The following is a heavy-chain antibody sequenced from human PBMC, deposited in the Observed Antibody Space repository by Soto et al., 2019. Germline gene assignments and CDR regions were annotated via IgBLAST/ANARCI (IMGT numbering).Heavy chain of an antibody. CDR2: MNPNSGNT. CDR3: ASLRHDYGDYYYYYYGMDV. CDR1: GYTFTSYD. D-gene: IGHD4-17*01. V-gene: IGHV1-8*01. Sequence: ASVKVSCKASGYTFTSYDINWVRQATGQGLEWMGWMNPNSGNTGYAQKFQGRVTMTRNTSISTAYMELSSLRSEDTAVYYCASLRHDYGDYYYYYYGMDVWGQGTTVTVSS. J-gene: IGHJ6*02.